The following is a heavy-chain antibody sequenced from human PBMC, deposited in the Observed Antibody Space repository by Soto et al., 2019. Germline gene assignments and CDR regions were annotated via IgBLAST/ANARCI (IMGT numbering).Heavy chain of an antibody. CDR1: GGSISSGYYY. CDR2: IYYSGNT. J-gene: IGHJ6*02. CDR3: ASSSLHGMDV. D-gene: IGHD1-26*01. V-gene: IGHV4-30-4*01. Sequence: SETMSLTCSVSGGSISSGYYYWSWIRQPPGKGLEWIGNIYYSGNTYYNPSLKSRLIISIDTSKNQFSLKVGSATAADTAVYYCASSSLHGMDVWGQGTTVTVSS.